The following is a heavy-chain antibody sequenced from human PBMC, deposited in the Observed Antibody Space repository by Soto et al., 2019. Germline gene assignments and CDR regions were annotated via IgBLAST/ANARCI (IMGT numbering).Heavy chain of an antibody. CDR1: GFTFSSYG. V-gene: IGHV3-33*01. D-gene: IGHD1-26*01. CDR3: ARDLEAMGGSPSWFAP. J-gene: IGHJ5*02. CDR2: IWYDGSNK. Sequence: PGGSLRLSCAASGFTFSSYGMHWVRQAPGKGLEWVAVIWYDGSNKYYADSVKGRFTISRDNSKNTLYLQMNSLRAEDTAVYYCARDLEAMGGSPSWFAPWGQGTLVTVSS.